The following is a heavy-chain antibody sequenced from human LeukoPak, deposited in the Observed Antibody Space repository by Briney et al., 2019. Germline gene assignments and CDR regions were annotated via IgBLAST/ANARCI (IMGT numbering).Heavy chain of an antibody. D-gene: IGHD2-2*01. J-gene: IGHJ5*02. CDR1: GGSISSSSYY. CDR2: IYYSGST. V-gene: IGHV4-39*07. CDR3: AREEYQLPYNWFDP. Sequence: SETLSLTCTVSGGSISSSSYYWGWIRQPPGKGLEWIGSIYYSGSTYYNPSLKSRVTISVDRSKNQFSLKLSSVTAADTAVYYCAREEYQLPYNWFDPWGQGTLVTVSS.